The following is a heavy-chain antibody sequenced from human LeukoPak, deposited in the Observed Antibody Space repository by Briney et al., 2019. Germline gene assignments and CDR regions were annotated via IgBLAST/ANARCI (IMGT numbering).Heavy chain of an antibody. D-gene: IGHD6-19*01. Sequence: GGSLRLSCAASGFTFSSYAMSWVRQAPGKGLEWVSAISGSGGSTYYADSVKGRFTISRDNSKNTLYLQMNSLRAEDTAVYYCARETPYSSVGALWPSHREYYMDVWGKGTTVTVSS. CDR3: ARETPYSSVGALWPSHREYYMDV. CDR2: ISGSGGST. J-gene: IGHJ6*03. V-gene: IGHV3-23*01. CDR1: GFTFSSYA.